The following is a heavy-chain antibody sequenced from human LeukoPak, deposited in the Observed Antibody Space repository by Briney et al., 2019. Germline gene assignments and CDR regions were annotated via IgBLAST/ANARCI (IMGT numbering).Heavy chain of an antibody. J-gene: IGHJ4*02. Sequence: SETLSLTCTVSGGSISSTSYYWGWIRQPPGKGLKWIGSIYYSGSTYYNPSLKSRVTISVDTSKNQFSLKLSSVTAADTAVYYCARQLIYGSGSLVDYWGQGTLVTVSS. CDR1: GGSISSTSYY. CDR3: ARQLIYGSGSLVDY. D-gene: IGHD3-10*01. CDR2: IYYSGST. V-gene: IGHV4-39*01.